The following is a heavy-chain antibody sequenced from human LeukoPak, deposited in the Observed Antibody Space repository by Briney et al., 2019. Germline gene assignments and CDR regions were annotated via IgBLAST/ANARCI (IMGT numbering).Heavy chain of an antibody. CDR2: ISSSSSYI. CDR3: AKMSGSYYRDYFDY. CDR1: GFTFSNYN. V-gene: IGHV3-21*04. J-gene: IGHJ4*02. Sequence: PGGSLRLSCAASGFTFSNYNMNWVRQAPGKGLEWVSSISSSSSYIYYADSVKGRFTISRDNSKNTLYLQMNSLRAEDTAVYYCAKMSGSYYRDYFDYWGQGTLVTVSS. D-gene: IGHD1-26*01.